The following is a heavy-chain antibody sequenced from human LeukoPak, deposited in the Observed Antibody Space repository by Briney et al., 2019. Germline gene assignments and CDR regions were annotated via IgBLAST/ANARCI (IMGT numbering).Heavy chain of an antibody. CDR1: GGSISSGGYS. J-gene: IGHJ6*02. Sequence: PSETLSLTCAVSGGSISSGGYSWSWIRQPPGKGLEWIGYIYHSGSTYYNPSLKSRVTISVDTSKNQFSLKLSSVTAADTAVYYCARDKGPPSRVKAYYYYYGMDVWGQGTTVTVSS. V-gene: IGHV4-30-2*01. CDR2: IYHSGST. CDR3: ARDKGPPSRVKAYYYYYGMDV.